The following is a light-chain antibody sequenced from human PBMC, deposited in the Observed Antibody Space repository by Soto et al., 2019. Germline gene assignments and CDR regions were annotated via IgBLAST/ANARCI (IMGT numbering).Light chain of an antibody. CDR3: QQYRSSPFT. CDR1: QSGLYNSNNKNY. V-gene: IGKV4-1*01. CDR2: WAS. Sequence: DIVMTQSPDSLAVSLGERATINCKSSQSGLYNSNNKNYLAWYQQEPGQAPKMVIYWASTRESGVPDRFSGSESGTNFTLTVSSLQAEDVAVYYCQQYRSSPFTFGPGTKVDIK. J-gene: IGKJ3*01.